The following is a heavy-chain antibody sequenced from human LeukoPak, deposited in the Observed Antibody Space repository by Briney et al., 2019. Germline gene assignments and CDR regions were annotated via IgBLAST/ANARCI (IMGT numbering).Heavy chain of an antibody. J-gene: IGHJ3*02. V-gene: IGHV3-30*04. CDR1: RFTFRNYA. CDR2: ISSDGTNK. CDR3: ARKASFYDDAFDI. D-gene: IGHD2/OR15-2a*01. Sequence: GGSLRLSCAASRFTFRNYAMHWVRQAPGKGLEWVAVISSDGTNKDYADSVKGRFSISRDNSKNTLYLQMNSLTAEDTAVYYCARKASFYDDAFDIWGQGTMVTVSS.